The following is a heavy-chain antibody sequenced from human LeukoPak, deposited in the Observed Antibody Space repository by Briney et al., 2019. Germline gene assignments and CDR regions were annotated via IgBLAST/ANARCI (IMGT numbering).Heavy chain of an antibody. CDR3: ASKTLLWFGDYYDAFDI. D-gene: IGHD3-10*01. CDR2: INPNSGGT. CDR1: GYTLDGYY. J-gene: IGHJ3*02. V-gene: IGHV1-2*02. Sequence: ASVKVSCKASGYTLDGYYIHWVRQAPGQGLEWMGWINPNSGGTNYAQKFQGRVTMTRDTSISTAYMELSRLRSDDTAVYYCASKTLLWFGDYYDAFDIWGQGTMVTVSS.